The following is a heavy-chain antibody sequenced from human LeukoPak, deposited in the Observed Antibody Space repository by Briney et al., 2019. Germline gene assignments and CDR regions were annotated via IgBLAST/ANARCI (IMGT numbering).Heavy chain of an antibody. CDR1: GFSLTTSEVG. Sequence: ESGPTLVNPTQTLTLTCTFSGFSLTTSEVGVGWIRQPPGKALVWLALLYWDGDTRYGPPLKRRLPITKDTSKTQVVLTMTNMDPVDTATYYCARLSNIAPRPVDFWGQGTLVTVSS. CDR3: ARLSNIAPRPVDF. CDR2: LYWDGDT. D-gene: IGHD6-6*01. V-gene: IGHV2-5*05. J-gene: IGHJ4*02.